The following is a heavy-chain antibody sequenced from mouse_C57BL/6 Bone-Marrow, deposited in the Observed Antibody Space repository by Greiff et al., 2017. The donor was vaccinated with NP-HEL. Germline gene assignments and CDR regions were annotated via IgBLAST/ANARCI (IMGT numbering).Heavy chain of an antibody. CDR1: GFNIKNTY. D-gene: IGHD2-3*01. CDR3: AHGYSIYYYAMDY. CDR2: IDPANGNT. Sequence: EVQLQESVAELVRPGASVKLSCTASGFNIKNTYMHWVKQRPEQGLEWIGRIDPANGNTKYAPKFQGKATITADTSSNTAYLQLSSLSSEDTAIYYCAHGYSIYYYAMDYWGQGTSVTVSS. J-gene: IGHJ4*01. V-gene: IGHV14-3*01.